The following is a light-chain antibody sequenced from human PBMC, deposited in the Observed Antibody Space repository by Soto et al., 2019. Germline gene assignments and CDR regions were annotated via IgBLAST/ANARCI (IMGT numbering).Light chain of an antibody. Sequence: DSQMTQSPSSLSASIGDRVTITCRASQSITDYLNWYQQKPGKAPKLLIYAAYSLQSGVPSRFSGSGSGTDFSLTISSLQPEDSATYYCQQSYSSPVTFGQGTKVDIK. CDR3: QQSYSSPVT. CDR2: AAY. CDR1: QSITDY. V-gene: IGKV1-39*01. J-gene: IGKJ2*01.